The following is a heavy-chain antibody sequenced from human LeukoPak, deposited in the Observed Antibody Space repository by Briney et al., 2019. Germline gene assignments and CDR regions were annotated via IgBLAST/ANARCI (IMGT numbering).Heavy chain of an antibody. CDR3: ARWSGAYHTFDY. V-gene: IGHV3-48*03. CDR2: ISKSGSTK. D-gene: IGHD1-14*01. CDR1: GFTFSSYE. J-gene: IGHJ4*02. Sequence: PGGSLRLSCAASGFTFSSYEMNWVRQAPGKGLEWVSYISKSGSTKYYVDSVKGRFTISRDNAKNSLYLQMNSLRAEDTAVYYCARWSGAYHTFDYWGQGTLVTVSS.